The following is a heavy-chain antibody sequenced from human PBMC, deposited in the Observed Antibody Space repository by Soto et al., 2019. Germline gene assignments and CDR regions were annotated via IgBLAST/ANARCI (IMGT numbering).Heavy chain of an antibody. CDR2: ISYDGSNK. D-gene: IGHD3-22*01. Sequence: PGGFLRLSCAASGFTFSSYGMHWVRQAPGKGLEWVAVISYDGSNKYYADSVKGRFTISRDNSKNTLYLQMNSLRAEDTAVYYCAKDQGYYYDSSGSYFDYWGQGTLVTVSS. J-gene: IGHJ4*02. CDR1: GFTFSSYG. CDR3: AKDQGYYYDSSGSYFDY. V-gene: IGHV3-30*18.